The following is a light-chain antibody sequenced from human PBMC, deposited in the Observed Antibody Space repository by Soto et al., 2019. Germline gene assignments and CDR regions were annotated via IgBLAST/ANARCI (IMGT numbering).Light chain of an antibody. Sequence: QSALTQPPSVSGSPGQSVTISCTGTSSDVGGYNRVSWYQQPPGTAPKLIIYDVTKRPSGVPDRFAGSKSSYTASLTISGLQAEDEADYFCCSYAGSYTRIFGGGTKLTVL. V-gene: IGLV2-11*01. J-gene: IGLJ2*01. CDR2: DVT. CDR1: SSDVGGYNR. CDR3: CSYAGSYTRI.